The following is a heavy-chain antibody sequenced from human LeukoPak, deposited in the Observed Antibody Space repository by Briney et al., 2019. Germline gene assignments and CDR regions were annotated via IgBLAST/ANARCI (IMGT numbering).Heavy chain of an antibody. CDR1: GFTFDDYA. CDR3: AKGWVDILTGYYNSDRFDY. J-gene: IGHJ4*02. CDR2: ISWNSGSI. Sequence: GGSLRLSCAASGFTFDDYAMHWVRQAPGKGLEWVSGISWNSGSIGYADSVKGRFTISRDNAKNSLYLQMNSLRAEDTALYYCAKGWVDILTGYYNSDRFDYWGQGTLVTVSS. V-gene: IGHV3-9*01. D-gene: IGHD3-9*01.